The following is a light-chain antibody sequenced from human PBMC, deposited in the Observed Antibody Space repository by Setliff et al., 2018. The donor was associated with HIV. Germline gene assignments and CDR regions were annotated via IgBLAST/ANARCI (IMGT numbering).Light chain of an antibody. CDR3: SSYTSSSPFV. Sequence: QSALTQPASVSGSPGQSITISCTGTSSDVGIYNYVSWYQQHPGIAPKLMIYDVGNRPSGVSNRFSGSKYGNTASLTISGLQAEDEAYYYCSSYTSSSPFVFGTGTKVTVL. J-gene: IGLJ1*01. CDR2: DVG. V-gene: IGLV2-14*03. CDR1: SSDVGIYNY.